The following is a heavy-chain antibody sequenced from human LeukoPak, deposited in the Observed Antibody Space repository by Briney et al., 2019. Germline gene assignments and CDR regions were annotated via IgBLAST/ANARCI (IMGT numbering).Heavy chain of an antibody. CDR2: ISSSGSTI. Sequence: GGSLRLSCAASGFTFSDYYMSWIRQAPGKGLEWVSCISSSGSTIYYADSVKGRFTISRDNAKNSLYLQMNSLRAEDTAVYYCAREGVVIAYAGWFDPWGQGTLVTVSS. D-gene: IGHD2-21*01. J-gene: IGHJ5*02. CDR3: AREGVVIAYAGWFDP. V-gene: IGHV3-11*01. CDR1: GFTFSDYY.